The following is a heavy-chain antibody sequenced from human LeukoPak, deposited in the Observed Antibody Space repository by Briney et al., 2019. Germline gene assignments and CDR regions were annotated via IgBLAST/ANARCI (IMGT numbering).Heavy chain of an antibody. CDR2: IYPGDSDT. CDR1: GYSFTSYW. J-gene: IGHJ3*02. D-gene: IGHD5-12*01. CDR3: ARRRLGNSGYVRGAFNI. Sequence: GESLRISCKGSGYSFTSYWIGWVRQMPGKGLEWMGIIYPGDSDTRYSPSFQGQVTISADKSISTAYLQWSSLKASDTAIYYCARRRLGNSGYVRGAFNIWGQGTMVSVSS. V-gene: IGHV5-51*01.